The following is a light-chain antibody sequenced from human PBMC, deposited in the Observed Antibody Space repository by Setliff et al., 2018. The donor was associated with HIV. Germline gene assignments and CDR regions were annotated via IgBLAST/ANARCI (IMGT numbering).Light chain of an antibody. CDR2: EVS. Sequence: QSVLAQPASVSGSPGQSITISCTGRSSDVGGYDYVSWYQQYPGKAPKLMIYEVSNRPSGVSNRFSGSKSGNTASLTISGLQAEDEADYYCSSYTSSTTVVFGGGTK. CDR1: SSDVGGYDY. J-gene: IGLJ2*01. V-gene: IGLV2-14*01. CDR3: SSYTSSTTVV.